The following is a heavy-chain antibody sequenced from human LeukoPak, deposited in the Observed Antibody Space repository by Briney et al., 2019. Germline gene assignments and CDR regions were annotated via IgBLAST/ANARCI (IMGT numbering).Heavy chain of an antibody. CDR1: GFXFTNYR. CDR2: ISSTSGYI. CDR3: ARENGDYADAFDI. J-gene: IGHJ3*02. Sequence: GGSLRLSCAASGFXFTNYRITWVRQAPGKGLEWVSSISSTSGYIFYADSVQGRFTISRDNAKSSLYLQMNSLRAEDTAVYYCARENGDYADAFDIWGQGTMVTVSS. V-gene: IGHV3-21*01. D-gene: IGHD4-17*01.